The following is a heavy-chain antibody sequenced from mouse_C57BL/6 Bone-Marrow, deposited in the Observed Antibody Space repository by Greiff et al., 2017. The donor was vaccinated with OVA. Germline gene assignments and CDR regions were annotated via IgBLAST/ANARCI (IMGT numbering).Heavy chain of an antibody. D-gene: IGHD5-1-1*01. CDR1: GYTFTSYW. CDR3: ARERNDRKYSWFAY. Sequence: QVQLQQPGAELVKPGASVKLSCKASGYTFTSYWMHWVKQRPGQGLEWIGMIHPNSGSTNYNEKFKSKATLTVDTSSSTAYMQLSSLTSEDSAVYYCARERNDRKYSWFAYWGQGTLVTVSA. CDR2: IHPNSGST. V-gene: IGHV1-64*01. J-gene: IGHJ3*01.